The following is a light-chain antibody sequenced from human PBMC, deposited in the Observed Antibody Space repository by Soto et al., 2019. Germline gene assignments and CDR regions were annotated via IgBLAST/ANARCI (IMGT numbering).Light chain of an antibody. CDR2: DVS. V-gene: IGLV2-14*03. Sequence: SALTQPASVSGSPGQSITISCTGTSSYVGGYNYVSWYQQNPGKAPKLMIYDVSNRPSGVSNRFSGSKSGNTASLTISGLQAEDEADYYCSSFTSSTTYVFGTGTKVTVL. J-gene: IGLJ1*01. CDR1: SSYVGGYNY. CDR3: SSFTSSTTYV.